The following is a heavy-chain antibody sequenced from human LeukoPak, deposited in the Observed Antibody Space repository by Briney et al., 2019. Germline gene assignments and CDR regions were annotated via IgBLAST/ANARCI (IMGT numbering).Heavy chain of an antibody. J-gene: IGHJ6*02. CDR3: ARVRFSRGMDV. V-gene: IGHV3-13*01. D-gene: IGHD3-3*01. CDR2: IGTAGDT. Sequence: PGGSLRLSCAASGFTFSSYDMHWVRQATGKGLEWVSAIGTAGDTYYPGSVKGRFTISRENAKNSLYLHMNSLRAGDTAVYYCARVRFSRGMDVWGQGTTVTVSS. CDR1: GFTFSSYD.